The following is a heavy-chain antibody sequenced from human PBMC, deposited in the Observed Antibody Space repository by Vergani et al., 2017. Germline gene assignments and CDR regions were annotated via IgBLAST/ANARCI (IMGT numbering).Heavy chain of an antibody. Sequence: QVQLQESGPRLVKPSETLSLICSVSGYSISSGYFWGWIRQSPGKGLEWLGTIDRTGRTHLSPSLKSRLTISVDTTKNQFSLRLTSATAADTAVYYCAKVPAARIPMSHLLAYWFDPWGQGTLVTVSS. D-gene: IGHD2-2*01. CDR1: GYSISSGYF. V-gene: IGHV4-38-2*02. CDR2: IDRTGRT. J-gene: IGHJ5*02. CDR3: AKVPAARIPMSHLLAYWFDP.